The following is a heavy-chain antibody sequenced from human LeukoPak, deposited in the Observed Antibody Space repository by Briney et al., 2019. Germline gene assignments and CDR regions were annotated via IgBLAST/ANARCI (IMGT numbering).Heavy chain of an antibody. CDR1: GFTFSCYA. D-gene: IGHD3-10*01. J-gene: IGHJ4*02. CDR3: AKVAYGSGNDY. V-gene: IGHV3-23*01. Sequence: GGSLRLSCAASGFTFSCYAMSWVRQAPGKGLEWVSTISGGGGDTNYADSVKGRFAISRDSSKNTLSLQMNSLRAEDTAVYYCAKVAYGSGNDYWGQGTLVTVS. CDR2: ISGGGGDT.